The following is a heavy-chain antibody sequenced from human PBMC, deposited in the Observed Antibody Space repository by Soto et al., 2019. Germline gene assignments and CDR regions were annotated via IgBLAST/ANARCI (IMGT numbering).Heavy chain of an antibody. CDR2: IYYSGST. J-gene: IGHJ6*02. Sequence: SETLSLTCTVSGGSISSSSYYWGWIWQPPGKGLEWIGSIYYSGSTYYNPSLKSRVTISVDTSKNHFSLKLSSVTAADTAVYYCARAITIVGAIRDYYYGMDVWGQGTTVTVSS. D-gene: IGHD1-26*01. CDR3: ARAITIVGAIRDYYYGMDV. V-gene: IGHV4-39*02. CDR1: GGSISSSSYY.